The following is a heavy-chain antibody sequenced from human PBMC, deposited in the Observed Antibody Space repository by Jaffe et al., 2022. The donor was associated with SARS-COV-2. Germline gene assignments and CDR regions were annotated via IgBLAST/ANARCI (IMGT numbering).Heavy chain of an antibody. D-gene: IGHD2-8*01. CDR2: ISRDGGST. CDR3: VPDGVDNAYAMDV. Sequence: EVQMVESGGDLVQPGGSLRLSCSASGFTFSTYGMHWVRQAPGKGLECVSAISRDGGSTYYADSVKGRFTISRDNSKNTLYLQMSSLRPDDTAVYYCVPDGVDNAYAMDVWGQGTTVSVSS. J-gene: IGHJ6*02. CDR1: GFTFSTYG. V-gene: IGHV3-64D*09.